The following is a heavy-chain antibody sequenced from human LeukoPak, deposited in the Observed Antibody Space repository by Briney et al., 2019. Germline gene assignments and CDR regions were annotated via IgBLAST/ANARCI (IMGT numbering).Heavy chain of an antibody. V-gene: IGHV4-59*01. J-gene: IGHJ4*02. Sequence: SETLSLTCTVSGGSLSSYYWSWIRQPPGKGLEWIGDIYYSGSTNYNPSLKSRVTISVDTSKNQFSLKLSSVTAADTAVYYCARGGEAAMVSFDYWGQGTLVTVSS. CDR3: ARGGEAAMVSFDY. D-gene: IGHD5-18*01. CDR2: IYYSGST. CDR1: GGSLSSYY.